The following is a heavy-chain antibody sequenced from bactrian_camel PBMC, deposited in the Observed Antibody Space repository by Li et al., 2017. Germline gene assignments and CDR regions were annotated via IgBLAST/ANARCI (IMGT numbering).Heavy chain of an antibody. CDR1: GYTYNRYC. V-gene: IGHV3S10*01. J-gene: IGHJ4*01. CDR3: AAGSTILCGLRSLMYRY. Sequence: DVQLVESGGGSVKAGGSLTLTCVASGYTYNRYCMGWFRLAPGKEREGVAIIDTDGSTFYADSVAGRFTISQDNTKSTVYLQMNSLKPEDTAMYYCAAGSTILCGLRSLMYRYWGQGTQVTVS. D-gene: IGHD4*01. CDR2: IDTDGST.